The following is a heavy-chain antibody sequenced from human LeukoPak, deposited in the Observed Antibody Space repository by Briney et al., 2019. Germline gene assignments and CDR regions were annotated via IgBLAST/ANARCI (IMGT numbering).Heavy chain of an antibody. CDR2: IIPILGIA. Sequence: SVKVSCKASGGTFSSYAISWVRQAPGQGLEWMGRIIPILGIANYAQKFQGRVTITADKSTSTAYMELSSLRSEDTAVYYCASRTPYYDSSGYYYGVDYWGQGTLVTVSS. J-gene: IGHJ4*02. CDR1: GGTFSSYA. D-gene: IGHD3-22*01. CDR3: ASRTPYYDSSGYYYGVDY. V-gene: IGHV1-69*04.